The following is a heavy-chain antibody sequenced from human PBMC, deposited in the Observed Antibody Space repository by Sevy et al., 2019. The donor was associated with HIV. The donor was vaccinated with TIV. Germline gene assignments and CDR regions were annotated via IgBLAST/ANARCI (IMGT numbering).Heavy chain of an antibody. CDR3: ARDIGAGSNSETSSPPFFFYYFDS. CDR1: GFSLDDYA. D-gene: IGHD1-26*01. V-gene: IGHV3-9*01. Sequence: GGSLRLSCAASGFSLDDYAMHWVRQSSGKGLEWVAGISWNSGSIGYAGSVKGRFTISRDNARNTLYLQMNNMRSEDTAVYYCARDIGAGSNSETSSPPFFFYYFDSWGQGTLVTVSS. J-gene: IGHJ4*02. CDR2: ISWNSGSI.